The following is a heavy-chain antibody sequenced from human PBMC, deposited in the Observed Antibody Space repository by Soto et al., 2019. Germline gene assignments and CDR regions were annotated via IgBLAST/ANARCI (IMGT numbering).Heavy chain of an antibody. CDR1: GFPFSTTG. V-gene: IGHV3-30*18. CDR2: ISHDGGAK. J-gene: IGHJ5*02. Sequence: PGGSLRLSCAASGFPFSTTGMHWVRQAPGKGLEWVAMISHDGGAKYYADSVKGRFTISRDDSKNTLYLQMNSLRPEDTAVYYCAKDLYSSGWYNYFDPWGQGT. CDR3: AKDLYSSGWYNYFDP. D-gene: IGHD6-19*01.